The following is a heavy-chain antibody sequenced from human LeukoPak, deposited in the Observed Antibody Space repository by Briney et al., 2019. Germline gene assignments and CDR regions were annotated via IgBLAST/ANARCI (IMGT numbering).Heavy chain of an antibody. Sequence: SETLSLTCTVSGGSISSSSYYWGWIRQPPGKGLEWIGSIYYSGSTYYNPSLKSRVSISVDTSKNQFSLMVTSVTAADTAVYYCARHAENGGNYPFDYWGQGTLVTVSS. V-gene: IGHV4-39*01. CDR2: IYYSGST. D-gene: IGHD4-23*01. J-gene: IGHJ4*02. CDR3: ARHAENGGNYPFDY. CDR1: GGSISSSSYY.